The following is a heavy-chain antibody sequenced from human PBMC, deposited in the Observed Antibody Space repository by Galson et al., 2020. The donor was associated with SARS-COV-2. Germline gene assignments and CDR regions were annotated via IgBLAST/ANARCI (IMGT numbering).Heavy chain of an antibody. D-gene: IGHD3-3*01. CDR1: GYDFTSKG. J-gene: IGHJ3*02. CDR2: ISGYNGNT. V-gene: IGHV1-18*01. CDR3: ARDPRFGGTGYGGENGFEI. Sequence: ASVKVSCMASGYDFTSKGISGVRQVPGQGLEWMGWISGYNGNTKYAQNFQGRVIMTSDASTRTAYMEVRSLRSDDSAIYFCARDPRFGGTGYGGENGFEIWGQGTMVTVSS.